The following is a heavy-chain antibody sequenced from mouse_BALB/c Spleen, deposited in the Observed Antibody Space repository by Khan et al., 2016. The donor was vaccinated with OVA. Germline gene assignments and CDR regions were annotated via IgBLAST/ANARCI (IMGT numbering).Heavy chain of an antibody. CDR3: ARPPYFSYVMVY. D-gene: IGHD2-10*01. CDR1: GYTFANFG. J-gene: IGHJ4*01. CDR2: INTYTGEP. Sequence: ELKKPGETIKISCKASGYTFANFGMNWVKQAPGKGLKWMGWINTYTGEPTSADDFKGRFAFSLETSASTAYLQINNLQNEDTATYFCARPPYFSYVMVYWGQGTSVTVSS. V-gene: IGHV9-3-1*01.